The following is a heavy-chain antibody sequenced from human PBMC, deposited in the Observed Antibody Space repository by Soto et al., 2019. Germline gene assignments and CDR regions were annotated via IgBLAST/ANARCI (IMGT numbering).Heavy chain of an antibody. J-gene: IGHJ4*02. CDR2: ISSSGSTI. CDR1: GFTFSDYY. V-gene: IGHV3-11*01. Sequence: GGSLRLSCAASGFTFSDYYMSWIRQAPGKGLEWVSYISSSGSTIYYADSVKGRFTVSRDNAKNSLYLQMNSLGAEDTAVYYCARDNYGILTGLFDYWGQGTLVTVSS. D-gene: IGHD3-9*01. CDR3: ARDNYGILTGLFDY.